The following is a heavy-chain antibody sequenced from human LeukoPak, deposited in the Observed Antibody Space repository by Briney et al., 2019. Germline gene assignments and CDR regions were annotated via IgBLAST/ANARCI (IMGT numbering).Heavy chain of an antibody. D-gene: IGHD5-12*01. CDR1: GYTFTSYH. CDR2: INPSGGST. Sequence: GVSVKVSCKASGYTFTSYHMHWVRQAPGQGLEWMGIINPSGGSTSYAQKFQGRVTMTRDTSTSTVYMELSSLRSEDTAVYYCARDYNIVATTTGTLYAMYYFDYWGQGTLVTVSS. CDR3: ARDYNIVATTTGTLYAMYYFDY. J-gene: IGHJ4*02. V-gene: IGHV1-46*01.